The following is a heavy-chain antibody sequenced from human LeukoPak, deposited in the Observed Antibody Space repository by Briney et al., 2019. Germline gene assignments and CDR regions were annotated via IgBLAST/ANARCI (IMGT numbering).Heavy chain of an antibody. CDR2: ISYDGSNK. Sequence: GGSLRLSCAASGFTFSSYGMHWVRQAPGKGLEWVAVISYDGSNKYYADSVKGRYTISRDNSKNTLYLQMNSLRAEDTAVYYCAKDNSLSSGWYTYYYYYGMDVWGQGTTVTVSS. D-gene: IGHD6-19*01. CDR1: GFTFSSYG. CDR3: AKDNSLSSGWYTYYYYYGMDV. J-gene: IGHJ6*02. V-gene: IGHV3-30*18.